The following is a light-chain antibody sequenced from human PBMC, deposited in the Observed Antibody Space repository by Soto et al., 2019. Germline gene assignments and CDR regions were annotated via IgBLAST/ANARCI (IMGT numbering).Light chain of an antibody. CDR2: ANT. J-gene: IGLJ3*02. Sequence: QSVLTQPPSASGTPGQTVTISCSGSSSNIGSAYIYWYQHLPGTAPKLLIYANTNRPSGVPDRFSGSKSGTSASLAITGLQAEDEADYYCQSYDNSLSGPVVFGGGTQLTVL. V-gene: IGLV1-47*02. CDR3: QSYDNSLSGPVV. CDR1: SSNIGSAY.